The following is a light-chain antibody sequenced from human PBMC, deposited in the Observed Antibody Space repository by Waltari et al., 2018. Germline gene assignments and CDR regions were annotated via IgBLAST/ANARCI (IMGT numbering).Light chain of an antibody. Sequence: QSVLTQSHSVSATPGQRVTISCSGSSSNLGFHPVNWYQHVPGAAPRLLIYSNNRRPSGVPDRFSGSKSGTSASLAISGLQSEDEAHYYCATWDSDVNAWLFGGGTKVTVL. CDR1: SSNLGFHP. J-gene: IGLJ2*01. CDR3: ATWDSDVNAWL. V-gene: IGLV1-44*01. CDR2: SNN.